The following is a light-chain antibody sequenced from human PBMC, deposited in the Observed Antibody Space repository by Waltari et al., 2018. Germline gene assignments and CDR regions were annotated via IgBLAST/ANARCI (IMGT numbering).Light chain of an antibody. CDR1: QSLRTY. CDR3: QQYGSLPLT. CDR2: HAS. J-gene: IGKJ1*01. Sequence: IVLTPSPGTLSLSRGDRATLSCKASQSLRTYFPWDQQKPGQAPSLLIYHASSRATGIPDRFSGSGYGTDFTLTISRLEPEDFAVYYCQQYGSLPLTFGQGTKVEIK. V-gene: IGKV3-20*01.